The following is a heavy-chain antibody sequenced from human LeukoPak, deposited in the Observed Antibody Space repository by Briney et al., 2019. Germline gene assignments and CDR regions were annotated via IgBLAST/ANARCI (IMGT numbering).Heavy chain of an antibody. J-gene: IGHJ4*02. CDR1: GGSFSGYY. D-gene: IGHD3-22*01. CDR2: INHSGST. CDR3: ARGGVVVVMGFDY. Sequence: KASETLSLTCAVYGGSFSGYYWSWIRQPPGKGLEWIGEINHSGSTNYNPSLKSRVTISVDTSKNQFSLKLSSVTAADTAVYYCARGGVVVVMGFDYWGQGTLVTVSS. V-gene: IGHV4-34*01.